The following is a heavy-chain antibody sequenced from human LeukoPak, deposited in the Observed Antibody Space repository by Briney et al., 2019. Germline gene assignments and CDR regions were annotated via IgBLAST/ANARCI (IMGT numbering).Heavy chain of an antibody. Sequence: SETLSLTCTVSGGSISSYYWSWIRQPPGKGLEWIGYINYSGSTKYNPSLNSRVTISVDTSKNQFSLTLSSVTAADTAVYFCARRSPTVAYGDAFDIWGQGTMVTVSS. J-gene: IGHJ3*02. CDR2: INYSGST. CDR1: GGSISSYY. D-gene: IGHD4-17*01. V-gene: IGHV4-59*08. CDR3: ARRSPTVAYGDAFDI.